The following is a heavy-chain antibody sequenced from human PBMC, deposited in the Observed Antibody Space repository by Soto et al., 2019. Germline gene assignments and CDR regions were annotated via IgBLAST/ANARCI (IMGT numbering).Heavy chain of an antibody. CDR1: GGSISSSSYY. CDR2: IYYSGST. V-gene: IGHV4-39*01. J-gene: IGHJ5*02. D-gene: IGHD4-17*01. Sequence: SETLSLTCTVSGGSISSSSYYWGWIRQPPGKGLEWIGSIYYSGSTYYNPSLKSRVTISVDTSKNQFSLKLSSVTAADTAVYYCARRGRLRVWFEPRGQGTLVTVSS. CDR3: ARRGRLRVWFEP.